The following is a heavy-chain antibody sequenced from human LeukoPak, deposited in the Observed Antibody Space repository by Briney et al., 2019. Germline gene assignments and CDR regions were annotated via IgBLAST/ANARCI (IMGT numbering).Heavy chain of an antibody. CDR1: GYTFTSYG. Sequence: ASVKVSYKASGYTFTSYGISWVRQAPGQGLEWMGWISGYNDNPNYIQRLQGRVTMTTDTSTSTAYLELRSLTSDDTAVYYCARDRPKDDAFDIWGQGTLVIVSS. J-gene: IGHJ3*02. V-gene: IGHV1-18*01. CDR3: ARDRPKDDAFDI. CDR2: ISGYNDNP.